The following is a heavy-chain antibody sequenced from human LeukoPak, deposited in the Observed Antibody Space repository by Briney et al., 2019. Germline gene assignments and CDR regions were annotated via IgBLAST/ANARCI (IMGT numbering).Heavy chain of an antibody. CDR2: ISYDGSNK. Sequence: GGSLRLSCAASGFTFSSYALHWVRQAPGKGLEWVTAISYDGSNKYYADSVKGRFTISRDNSKSTVYLQMNSLRAQDTAVYYCVAVVVAVLYWGQGTLVTVSS. D-gene: IGHD2-21*01. CDR1: GFTFSSYA. CDR3: VAVVVAVLY. J-gene: IGHJ4*02. V-gene: IGHV3-30*04.